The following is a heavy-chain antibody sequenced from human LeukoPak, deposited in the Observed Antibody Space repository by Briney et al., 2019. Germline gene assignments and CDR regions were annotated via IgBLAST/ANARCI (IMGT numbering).Heavy chain of an antibody. Sequence: PSETLSLTCTVSGGSISSYYWSWIRQPPGKGLEWIGYIYYSGSTNYNPSLKSRVTISVDTSKNQFSLKLSSVTAADTAVYYCARDLGRRCSGGSCNYYYNYMDVWGRGTTVTISS. D-gene: IGHD2-15*01. CDR2: IYYSGST. J-gene: IGHJ6*03. V-gene: IGHV4-59*01. CDR3: ARDLGRRCSGGSCNYYYNYMDV. CDR1: GGSISSYY.